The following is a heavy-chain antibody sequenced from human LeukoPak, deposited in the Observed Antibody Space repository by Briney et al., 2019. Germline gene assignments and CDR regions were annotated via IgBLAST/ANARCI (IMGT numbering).Heavy chain of an antibody. CDR3: AKDRRDDFWNFDY. V-gene: IGHV3-21*04. CDR2: ISSSSSYI. J-gene: IGHJ4*02. D-gene: IGHD3-3*01. Sequence: PGGSLRLSCAASGFTFSSYSMNWVRQAPGKGLEGVSSISSSSSYIYYADSVKGRFTISRDNAKNSLYLQMNSLRAEDTAVYYCAKDRRDDFWNFDYWGQGTLVTVSS. CDR1: GFTFSSYS.